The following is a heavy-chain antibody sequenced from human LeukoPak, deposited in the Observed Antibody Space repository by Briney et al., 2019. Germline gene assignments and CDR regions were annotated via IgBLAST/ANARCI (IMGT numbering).Heavy chain of an antibody. CDR1: GGSISSGGYS. V-gene: IGHV4-31*03. Sequence: SETLSLTCTVSGGSISSGGYSWSWIRQHPGKGLEWIGYIYYSGSTYYNPSLKSRVTISVDTSKNQFSLKLSSVTAADTAVYYCARDLGRHDAFDIWGQGTMVTVSS. CDR3: ARDLGRHDAFDI. CDR2: IYYSGST. D-gene: IGHD1-26*01. J-gene: IGHJ3*02.